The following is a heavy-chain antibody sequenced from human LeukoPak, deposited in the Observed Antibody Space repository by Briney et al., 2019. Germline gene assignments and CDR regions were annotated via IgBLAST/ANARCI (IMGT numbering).Heavy chain of an antibody. CDR3: ARQGGGFGYFDL. J-gene: IGHJ2*01. D-gene: IGHD6-25*01. V-gene: IGHV4-59*08. CDR2: IYYSGST. CDR1: GGSISSYY. Sequence: TSETLSLTCTVSGGSISSYYWSWIRRPPGKGLEWIGYIYYSGSTNYNPSLKSRVTISVDTSKNHFSLKLSSVTAADTAVYYCARQGGGFGYFDLWGRGTLVTVSS.